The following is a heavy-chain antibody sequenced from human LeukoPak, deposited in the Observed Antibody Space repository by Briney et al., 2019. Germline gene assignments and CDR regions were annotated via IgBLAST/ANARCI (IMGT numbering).Heavy chain of an antibody. Sequence: PSGTLSLTCAVSGGSISSSNWWSWVRQPPGKGLEWIGSIYYRGSTYYNPSLKSRVAISVDTSKIHFSLKLSSVTAADTAAYYCARHRGGFDLWGQGTMVTVSS. CDR1: GGSISSSNW. J-gene: IGHJ3*01. D-gene: IGHD2-15*01. CDR3: ARHRGGFDL. V-gene: IGHV4-4*02. CDR2: IYYRGST.